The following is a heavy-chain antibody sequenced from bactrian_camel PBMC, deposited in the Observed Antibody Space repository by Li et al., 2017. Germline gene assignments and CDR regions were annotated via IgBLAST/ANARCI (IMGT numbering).Heavy chain of an antibody. D-gene: IGHD5*01. CDR2: MDTRGSKV. Sequence: HVQLVESGGASVQAGGSLRLSCESHVFMYTVHCLSWFREVPGKERKVVAGMDTRGSKVQYSDSVKDRFTISHDNVGNIIYLQMNSLKPEDTAMYYCALEEGFSPMSWVRANFEYWGQGTQVTVS. J-gene: IGHJ4*01. V-gene: IGHV3S1*01. CDR1: VFMYTVHC. CDR3: ALEEGFSPMSWVRANFEY.